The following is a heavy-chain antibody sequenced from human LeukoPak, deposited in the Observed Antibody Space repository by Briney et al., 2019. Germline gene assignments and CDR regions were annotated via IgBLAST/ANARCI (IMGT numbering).Heavy chain of an antibody. CDR1: GLTLSNVW. J-gene: IGHJ4*02. Sequence: GGSLRLSCAVSGLTLSNVWMNWVRQAPGKGLEWVGRIKSKTAGGTTDFAAPVRGRFTTSRDDSKNTLYLQMNSLTSEDTAMYYCAQGSGQFYEYWGQGTLVTVSS. V-gene: IGHV3-15*07. D-gene: IGHD2-15*01. CDR2: IKSKTAGGTT. CDR3: AQGSGQFYEY.